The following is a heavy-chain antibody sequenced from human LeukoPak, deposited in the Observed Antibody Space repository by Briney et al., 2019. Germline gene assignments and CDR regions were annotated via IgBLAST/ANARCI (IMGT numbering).Heavy chain of an antibody. D-gene: IGHD1-1*01. V-gene: IGHV3-21*01. CDR1: GFTFSSYS. CDR3: ARFKWNQYYFDY. CDR2: ISSSSSYI. Sequence: GGSLRLSCAASGFTFSSYSMNRVRQAPGKGLEWVSSISSSSSYIYYADSVKGRFTISRDNAKNSLYLQMNSLRAEDTAVYYCARFKWNQYYFDYWGQGTLVTVSS. J-gene: IGHJ4*02.